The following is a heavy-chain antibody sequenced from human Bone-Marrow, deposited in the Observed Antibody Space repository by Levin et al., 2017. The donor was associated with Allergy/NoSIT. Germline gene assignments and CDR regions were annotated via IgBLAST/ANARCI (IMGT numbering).Heavy chain of an antibody. J-gene: IGHJ3*01. Sequence: SCTVSGGSVPSSPYYWSWIRQPPGKGLEWIAYLYHGGSTNYNPSLKKRVTISVDTSRSQFSLRMSSVTAADTAVYYCARGAGYCSGGSCYEDAFDVWGRGTMVTVYS. CDR3: ARGAGYCSGGSCYEDAFDV. CDR1: GGSVPSSPYY. D-gene: IGHD2-15*01. CDR2: LYHGGST. V-gene: IGHV4-61*01.